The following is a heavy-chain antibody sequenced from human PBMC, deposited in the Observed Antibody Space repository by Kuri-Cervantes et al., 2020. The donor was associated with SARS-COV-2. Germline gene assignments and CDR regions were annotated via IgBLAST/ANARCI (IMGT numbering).Heavy chain of an antibody. J-gene: IGHJ5*02. V-gene: IGHV4-39*07. D-gene: IGHD6-13*01. Sequence: ESLKISCTVSGGSISSSSYYWGWIRQPPGKGLEWIRSIYYSGSTYYNPSLKSRVAISVDTSKNQFSLKLSSVTAADTAVYYCARESSSSWYWFDPWGQGTLVTVSS. CDR2: IYYSGST. CDR1: GGSISSSSYY. CDR3: ARESSSSWYWFDP.